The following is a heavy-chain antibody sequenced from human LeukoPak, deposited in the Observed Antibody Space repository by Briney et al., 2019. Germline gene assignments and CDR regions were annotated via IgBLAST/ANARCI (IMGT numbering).Heavy chain of an antibody. D-gene: IGHD1-26*01. CDR3: AGLRGSYYYFDS. J-gene: IGHJ4*02. CDR2: VFSGNT. CDR1: GCSIRSGYY. V-gene: IGHV4-38-2*01. Sequence: PSETLSLTCAVSGCSIRSGYYWGWIRQPPGKGLEWIGSVFSGNTYYNPSLKSRVIISVDTSKNQFSLDLSSVTAADTAVYYCAGLRGSYYYFDSWGQGTLVTVSS.